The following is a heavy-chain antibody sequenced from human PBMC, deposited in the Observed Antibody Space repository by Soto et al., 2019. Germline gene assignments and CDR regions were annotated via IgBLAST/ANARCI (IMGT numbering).Heavy chain of an antibody. CDR3: ARVAYSDSSGNYYCFDY. D-gene: IGHD3-22*01. CDR2: WYRSGAT. CDR1: AYSISRGYY. Sequence: KPSETLSLTCDVSAYSISRGYYWGWIRQPPGKGLEWIGSWYRSGATHYNPSLNGRATMSVDTSKNQFSLKLSSVTASDTAVYYCARVAYSDSSGNYYCFDYWGQGTLVTVSS. V-gene: IGHV4-38-2*01. J-gene: IGHJ4*02.